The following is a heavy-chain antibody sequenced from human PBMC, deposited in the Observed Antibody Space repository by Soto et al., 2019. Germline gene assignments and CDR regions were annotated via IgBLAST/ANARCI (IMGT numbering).Heavy chain of an antibody. V-gene: IGHV3-74*01. CDR1: GFTFSSYW. CDR2: SNSDGSST. Sequence: EVQLVESGGGLVQPGGSLRLSCAASGFTFSSYWMHWVRQAPGKGLVWVSRSNSDGSSTSYADSVKGRFTIARDNAKNTLYLQMNSLSGEDTAVYYCAREEMARLYYYYYYMDVWGKGTTVTVSS. J-gene: IGHJ6*03. D-gene: IGHD5-12*01. CDR3: AREEMARLYYYYYYMDV.